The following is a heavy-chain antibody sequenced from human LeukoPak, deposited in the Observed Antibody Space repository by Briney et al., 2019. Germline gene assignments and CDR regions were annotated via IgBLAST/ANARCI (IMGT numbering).Heavy chain of an antibody. D-gene: IGHD1-1*01. Sequence: SVKVSCKASGYTFTVYYMHWVRQAPGQGLEWMGRIIPILGIANYAQKFQGRVTITADKSTSTAYMELSSLRSEDTAVYYCARADYIPNDYNWFDPWGQGTLVTVSS. CDR1: GYTFTVYY. CDR3: ARADYIPNDYNWFDP. J-gene: IGHJ5*02. CDR2: IIPILGIA. V-gene: IGHV1-69*04.